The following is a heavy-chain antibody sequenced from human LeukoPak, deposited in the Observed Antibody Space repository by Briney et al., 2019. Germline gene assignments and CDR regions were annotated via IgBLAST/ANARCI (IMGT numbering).Heavy chain of an antibody. CDR2: INWNGGST. V-gene: IGHV3-20*01. D-gene: IGHD1-26*01. J-gene: IGHJ3*02. CDR1: GFTFDDYG. Sequence: GGSLRLSCAASGFTFDDYGMSWVRQAPGKGLEWVSGINWNGGSTGYADSVKGRFTISRDNAKNSLYLQMNSLRAEDTALYHCARDFLFTTPGAFDIWGQGTMVTVSS. CDR3: ARDFLFTTPGAFDI.